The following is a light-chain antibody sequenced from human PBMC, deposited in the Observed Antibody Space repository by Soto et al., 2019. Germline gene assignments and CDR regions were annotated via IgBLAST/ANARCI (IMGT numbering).Light chain of an antibody. V-gene: IGKV3-15*01. J-gene: IGKJ4*01. CDR1: QSVNSN. CDR3: QQYNVLRLT. Sequence: EIVMTQSPVTLSVSPGDRATLSCRASQSVNSNFAWYQQKPGQTPKLLIYVASTRAATIPARISGSGSGTESPLTSSILQYEDFAVYFCQQYNVLRLTFGGGTKVEFK. CDR2: VAS.